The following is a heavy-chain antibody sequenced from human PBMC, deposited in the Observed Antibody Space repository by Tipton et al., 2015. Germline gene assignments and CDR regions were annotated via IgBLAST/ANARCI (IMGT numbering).Heavy chain of an antibody. CDR2: IYHSASS. Sequence: TLSLTCAVSAYSISSDYYLTWIRQPPGRGLEWIGYIYHSASSNYNPSLKSRVTISLDTSKNQVSLKLSSVTAADTAVYYCASGHGDYVNGMDVWGQGTTVTVSS. J-gene: IGHJ6*02. D-gene: IGHD4-17*01. V-gene: IGHV4-61*01. CDR1: AYSISSDYY. CDR3: ASGHGDYVNGMDV.